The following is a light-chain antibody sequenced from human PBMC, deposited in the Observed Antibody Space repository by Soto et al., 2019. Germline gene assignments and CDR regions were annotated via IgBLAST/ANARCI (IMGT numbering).Light chain of an antibody. CDR3: QQSYSTPRT. CDR1: QSISGY. J-gene: IGKJ1*01. Sequence: DIQMTQSPSSLSASVGDRVTITCRASQSISGYLNWYQQKPGKAPTLLIYATSTLQSGAPSRFSGRGSGTDFTLTISSLQPEDFAVYYCQQSYSTPRTFGQGTKVEI. CDR2: ATS. V-gene: IGKV1-39*01.